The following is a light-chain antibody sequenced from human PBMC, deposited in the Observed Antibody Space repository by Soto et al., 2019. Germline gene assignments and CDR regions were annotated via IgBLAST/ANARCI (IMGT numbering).Light chain of an antibody. Sequence: EILLTQSPGTLSLSPGDRATLSCRASQTLTNSFLAWYQQKPGQTPRLPIYGASIRATDIPDRFSGSGSGTDFTLTISRLEPEDFAVYFCQQYGRLPLSFGGGTKVEIK. V-gene: IGKV3-20*01. CDR3: QQYGRLPLS. J-gene: IGKJ4*01. CDR1: QTLTNSF. CDR2: GAS.